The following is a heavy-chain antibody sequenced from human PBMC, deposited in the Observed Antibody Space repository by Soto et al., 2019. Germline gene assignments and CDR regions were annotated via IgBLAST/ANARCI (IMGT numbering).Heavy chain of an antibody. CDR3: ARDRPRENYGGNYYYEMDV. CDR2: ISPIFSTA. Sequence: QVQLVQSGAEVKKPGSSVKVTCKASGSTFTTSAISWVRQAPGEGLEWMGGISPIFSTADYAQKFQGRVTITADESTTTAYMELSSLRSEDTAVYYGARDRPRENYGGNYYYEMDVWGQGTTVTVSS. J-gene: IGHJ6*02. D-gene: IGHD4-17*01. CDR1: GSTFTTSA. V-gene: IGHV1-69*12.